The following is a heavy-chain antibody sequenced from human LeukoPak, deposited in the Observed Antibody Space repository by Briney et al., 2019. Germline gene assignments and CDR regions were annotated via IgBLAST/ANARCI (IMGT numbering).Heavy chain of an antibody. V-gene: IGHV3-30*02. CDR2: IRYDGSNK. CDR1: GFTFSSYG. CDR3: AKDEHYYGSGSLFDY. Sequence: GGSLRLPCAASGFTFSSYGMHWVRQAPGKGLEWVAFIRYDGSNKYYADSVKGRFTISRDNSKNTLYLQMNSLRAEDTAVYYCAKDEHYYGSGSLFDYWGQGTLVTVSS. D-gene: IGHD3-10*01. J-gene: IGHJ4*02.